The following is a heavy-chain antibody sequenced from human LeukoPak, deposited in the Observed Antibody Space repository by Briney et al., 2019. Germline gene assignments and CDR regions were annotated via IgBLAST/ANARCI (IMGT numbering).Heavy chain of an antibody. Sequence: GGSLRLSCTASEFTVSRNYMLWVRQAPGKGLEWVSLIFSNGDTHYADSVKGRFTISRDTSKNTVSLQMNSLRVENTAMYYCTRDQMNYWGQGTLVTVSS. D-gene: IGHD5-24*01. CDR3: TRDQMNY. CDR1: EFTVSRNY. V-gene: IGHV3-53*01. J-gene: IGHJ4*02. CDR2: IFSNGDT.